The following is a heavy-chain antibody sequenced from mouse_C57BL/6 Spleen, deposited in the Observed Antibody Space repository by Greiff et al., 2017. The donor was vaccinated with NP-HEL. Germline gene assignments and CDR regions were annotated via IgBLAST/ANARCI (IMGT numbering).Heavy chain of an antibody. V-gene: IGHV5-17*01. Sequence: EVKLMESGGGLVKPGGSLKLSCAASGFTFSDYGMHWVRQAPEQGLEWVAYISSGSSTIYYADTVKGRFTISRDNAKNTLFLQMTSLRSEDTAMYYCASYDYDHFYFDYWGQGTTLTVSS. J-gene: IGHJ2*01. CDR3: ASYDYDHFYFDY. CDR2: ISSGSSTI. D-gene: IGHD2-4*01. CDR1: GFTFSDYG.